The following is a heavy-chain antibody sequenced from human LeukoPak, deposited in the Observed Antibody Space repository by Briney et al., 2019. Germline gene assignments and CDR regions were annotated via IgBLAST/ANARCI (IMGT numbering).Heavy chain of an antibody. CDR3: ARKGARPFDY. Sequence: GASVKVSCKASGYTFTSYYMHWVRQAPGQGLEWMGIINPSGGSTSYAQKFQGRVTMTRDMSTSTVYMELSSLRSDDTAVYYCARKGARPFDYWGQGTLVTVSS. CDR1: GYTFTSYY. CDR2: INPSGGST. J-gene: IGHJ4*02. V-gene: IGHV1-46*01. D-gene: IGHD6-6*01.